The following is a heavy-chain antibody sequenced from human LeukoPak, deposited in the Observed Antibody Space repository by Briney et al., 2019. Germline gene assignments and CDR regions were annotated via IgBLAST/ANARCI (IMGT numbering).Heavy chain of an antibody. CDR2: IDWDDDK. D-gene: IGHD2-21*02. CDR1: GFSLSTSGMC. CDR3: ARIQVVTAPYYYYYYMDV. Sequence: SGPALVKPTQTLTPTCTFSGFSLSTSGMCVSWIRQPPGKALEWLARIDWDDDKYYSTSLKTRLTISKDTSKNQVVLTMTNMDPVDTATYYCARIQVVTAPYYYYYYMDVWGKGTTVTVSS. V-gene: IGHV2-70*11. J-gene: IGHJ6*03.